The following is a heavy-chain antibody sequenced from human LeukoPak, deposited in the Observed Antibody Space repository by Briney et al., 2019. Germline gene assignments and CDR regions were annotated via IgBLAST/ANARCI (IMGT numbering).Heavy chain of an antibody. V-gene: IGHV1-8*01. CDR1: GYTFTSYD. D-gene: IGHD3-10*01. CDR3: ARGPRMVRGALRWSYFDY. Sequence: ASVKVSCKASGYTFTSYDINWVRQATGQGLEWMGWMNPNSGNTGYAQKFQGRVTMTRNTSISTPYMELSSLRSEDTAVYYCARGPRMVRGALRWSYFDYWGQGTLVTVSS. J-gene: IGHJ4*02. CDR2: MNPNSGNT.